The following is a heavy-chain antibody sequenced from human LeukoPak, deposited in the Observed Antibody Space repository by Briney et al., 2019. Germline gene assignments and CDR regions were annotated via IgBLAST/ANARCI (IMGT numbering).Heavy chain of an antibody. D-gene: IGHD3-9*01. CDR2: MSLDGSSI. Sequence: GGSLRLSCVASGFAFNTQAMHWVRQAPGKGLNGLAVMSLDGSSIYYADSVRGRFTISRDNSKNTLFLQMSSLRVEDTAVYYCARDRGKLRYLDLWGQGTLLTVSS. V-gene: IGHV3-30*15. CDR3: ARDRGKLRYLDL. J-gene: IGHJ4*02. CDR1: GFAFNTQA.